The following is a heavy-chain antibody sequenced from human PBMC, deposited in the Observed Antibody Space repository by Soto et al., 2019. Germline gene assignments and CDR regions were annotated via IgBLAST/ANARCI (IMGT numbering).Heavy chain of an antibody. CDR2: MNPNSGNT. Sequence: ASVKGSCKASGYTFTSYDINWVRQATGQGLEWMGWMNPNSGNTGYAQKFQGRVTMTRNTSISTAYMELSSLRSEDTAVYYCARGEKKPYYYYGMDVWGQGTTVTVSS. V-gene: IGHV1-8*01. CDR3: ARGEKKPYYYYGMDV. CDR1: GYTFTSYD. J-gene: IGHJ6*02.